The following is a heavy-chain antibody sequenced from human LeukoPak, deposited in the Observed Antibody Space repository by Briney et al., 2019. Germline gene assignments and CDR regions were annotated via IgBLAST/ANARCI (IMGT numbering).Heavy chain of an antibody. CDR3: ARDIVVGQGNWFDP. Sequence: GSSVKVSCKASGGTFSSYAISWVRQAPGQGLEWMGGIIPIFGTASYAQKFQGRVTITTDESTSTAYMELSSLRSEDTAVYYCARDIVVGQGNWFDPWGQGTLVTVSS. V-gene: IGHV1-69*05. D-gene: IGHD2-21*01. J-gene: IGHJ5*02. CDR1: GGTFSSYA. CDR2: IIPIFGTA.